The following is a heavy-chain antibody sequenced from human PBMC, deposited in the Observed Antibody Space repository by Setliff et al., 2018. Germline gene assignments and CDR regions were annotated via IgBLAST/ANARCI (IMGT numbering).Heavy chain of an antibody. D-gene: IGHD5-18*01. CDR2: INHSGST. Sequence: SETLSLTCAVYGGSFSGCYWSWIRQPPGKGLEWIGEINHSGSTNYNPSLKSRVTISVDTSKNQFSLKLSSVTAADTAVYYCARGRIPRERGDTAMVLSLSYYYYMDVWGKGTTVTVSS. CDR1: GGSFSGCY. J-gene: IGHJ6*03. V-gene: IGHV4-34*01. CDR3: ARGRIPRERGDTAMVLSLSYYYYMDV.